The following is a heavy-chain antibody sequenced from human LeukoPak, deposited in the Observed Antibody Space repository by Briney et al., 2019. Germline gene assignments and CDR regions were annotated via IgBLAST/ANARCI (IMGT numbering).Heavy chain of an antibody. CDR1: GFIFSSYA. Sequence: GGSLRLSCAASGFIFSSYAMHWVRQAPGKGLDWVAVMLYDGSNKYYADSVKGRFTISRDNSKNTLYLQMTGLRAGDTAEYYCAKSLFTSATGTGRAFHIWGQGTMVTVSS. CDR3: AKSLFTSATGTGRAFHI. CDR2: MLYDGSNK. J-gene: IGHJ3*02. D-gene: IGHD1-1*01. V-gene: IGHV3-30-3*01.